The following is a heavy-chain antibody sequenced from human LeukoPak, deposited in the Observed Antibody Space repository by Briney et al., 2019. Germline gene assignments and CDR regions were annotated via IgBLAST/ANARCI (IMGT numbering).Heavy chain of an antibody. CDR3: ARDTTVLPVVVAAPPFDY. Sequence: SETLSLTCTVSGGSISSYYWGWIRQPPGKGLEWIGSIYYSGSTYYNPSLKSRVTISVDTSKNQFSLKLSSVTAADTAVYYCARDTTVLPVVVAAPPFDYWGQGTLVTVSS. D-gene: IGHD2-15*01. CDR1: GGSISSYY. V-gene: IGHV4-39*07. J-gene: IGHJ4*02. CDR2: IYYSGST.